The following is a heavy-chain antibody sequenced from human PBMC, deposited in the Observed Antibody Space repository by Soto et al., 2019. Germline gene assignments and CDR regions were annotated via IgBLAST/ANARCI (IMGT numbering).Heavy chain of an antibody. Sequence: ASVKVSCKASGYTFTNYGINWVRQAPGQGLEWMGWISGYSGNTGYAQKFQGRVTMTRNTSISTAYMELSSLRSEDTAVYYCARRLVVPGSYDACDIWGQGTMFTVSS. J-gene: IGHJ3*02. V-gene: IGHV1-8*02. CDR1: GYTFTNYG. CDR2: ISGYSGNT. CDR3: ARRLVVPGSYDACDI. D-gene: IGHD2-2*01.